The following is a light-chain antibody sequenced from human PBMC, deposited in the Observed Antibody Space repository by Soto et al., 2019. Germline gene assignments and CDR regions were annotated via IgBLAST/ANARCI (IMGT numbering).Light chain of an antibody. CDR2: AAS. Sequence: IKMTQSPSSLPASVGGRVTTTSRASQGIRNDLGWYQQRLGKAPKIMSYAASSLQSGVPSRFSGSGSGTDFTLTISSLQPEDFATYYCQQSYSTPRTFGQGTKVDIK. CDR1: QGIRND. CDR3: QQSYSTPRT. J-gene: IGKJ1*01. V-gene: IGKV1-39*01.